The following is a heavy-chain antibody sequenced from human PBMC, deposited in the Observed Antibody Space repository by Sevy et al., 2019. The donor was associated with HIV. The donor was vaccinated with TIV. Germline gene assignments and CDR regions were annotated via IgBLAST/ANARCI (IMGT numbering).Heavy chain of an antibody. CDR3: ARVLPSAVDY. V-gene: IGHV1-8*01. CDR2: MNPNSGNR. Sequence: ASVKVSRKASGYTFTSYDTNWVRQATGQGLEWMGWMNPNSGNRGYAQKFQGRVTMTRNTSISTAYMELSSLRSEDTAVYYCARVLPSAVDYWGQGTLVTVSS. D-gene: IGHD3-10*01. CDR1: GYTFTSYD. J-gene: IGHJ4*02.